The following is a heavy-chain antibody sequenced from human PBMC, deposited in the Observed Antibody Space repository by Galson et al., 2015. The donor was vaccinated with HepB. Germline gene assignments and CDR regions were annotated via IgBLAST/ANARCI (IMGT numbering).Heavy chain of an antibody. J-gene: IGHJ3*02. CDR2: TYYRSKWYN. Sequence: CAISGDSVSSNSAAWNWIRQSPSRGFEWLGRTYYRSKWYNDYAVSVKSRITINPDTSKNQFSLQLNSVTPEDTAVYYCARVYSSGSSDAFDIWGQGTMVTVSS. D-gene: IGHD6-19*01. CDR1: GDSVSSNSAA. V-gene: IGHV6-1*01. CDR3: ARVYSSGSSDAFDI.